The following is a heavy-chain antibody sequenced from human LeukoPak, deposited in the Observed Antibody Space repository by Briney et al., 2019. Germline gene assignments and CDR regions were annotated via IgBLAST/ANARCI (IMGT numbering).Heavy chain of an antibody. CDR2: ISYDGSNK. D-gene: IGHD2-15*01. V-gene: IGHV3-30*18. J-gene: IGHJ4*02. CDR3: AKEALPSKYCSGGSCYSVNDY. CDR1: GFTFSSYG. Sequence: GRSLRLSCAASGFTFSSYGMHWVRQAPGKGLEWVAVISYDGSNKYYADSVKGRFTISRDNSKNTLYLQMNSLRAEDTAVYYCAKEALPSKYCSGGSCYSVNDYWGQGTLVTVSS.